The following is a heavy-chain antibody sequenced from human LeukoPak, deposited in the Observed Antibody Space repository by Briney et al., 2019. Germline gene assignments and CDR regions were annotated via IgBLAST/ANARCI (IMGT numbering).Heavy chain of an antibody. CDR2: MNPNSGNI. Sequence: ASVKVSCKASGYTFTSYDINWVRQATGHGLEWMGWMNPNSGNIAYAQKFQGRVTITRNTSINTAYMELSSLTSEDTAMYYCAGGRATVTTHWLDPWGQGTLVAVSS. D-gene: IGHD4-11*01. J-gene: IGHJ5*02. CDR1: GYTFTSYD. V-gene: IGHV1-8*03. CDR3: AGGRATVTTHWLDP.